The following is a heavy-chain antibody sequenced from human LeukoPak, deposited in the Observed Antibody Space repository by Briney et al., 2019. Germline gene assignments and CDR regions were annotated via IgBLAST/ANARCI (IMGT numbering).Heavy chain of an antibody. CDR2: IGTAGDT. CDR1: GFTLSSYD. J-gene: IGHJ4*02. V-gene: IGHV3-13*01. Sequence: GGSLRLSCAASGFTLSSYDMHWVRQATGKGLEWVSAIGTAGDTYYPGSVKGRFTISRENAKNSLYLQMNSLRAGDTAVYYCARHYYDSSGYYYFDYWGQGTLVTVSS. CDR3: ARHYYDSSGYYYFDY. D-gene: IGHD3-22*01.